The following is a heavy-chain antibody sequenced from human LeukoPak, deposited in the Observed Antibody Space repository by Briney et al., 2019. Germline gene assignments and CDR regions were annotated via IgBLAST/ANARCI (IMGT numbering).Heavy chain of an antibody. CDR2: ISGSGGST. J-gene: IGHJ4*02. CDR1: GFTFRSYA. V-gene: IGHV3-23*01. D-gene: IGHD3-16*02. Sequence: PGGSLRLSCAASGFTFRSYAMSWVRQAPGKGLEWVSAISGSGGSTYYADSVRGRFTISRDNSKNMLSLQMNSLRADDTAVYYCAKDSPPYDYVWGTYRSPADYWGQGALVTVSS. CDR3: AKDSPPYDYVWGTYRSPADY.